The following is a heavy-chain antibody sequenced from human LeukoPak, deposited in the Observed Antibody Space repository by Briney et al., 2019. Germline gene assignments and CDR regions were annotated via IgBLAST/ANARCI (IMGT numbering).Heavy chain of an antibody. V-gene: IGHV4-39*07. J-gene: IGHJ4*02. CDR3: ARDGLPAPEXYFDY. Sequence: PSETLSLTCTVSGGSISSSSYYWGWIRQPPGKGLEWIGSIYYSGSTYYNPSLKSRVTISVDTSKNQFSLKLSSVTAADTAVYYCARDGLPAPEXYFDYWGQGTLVTVSS. D-gene: IGHD1-14*01. CDR1: GGSISSSSYY. CDR2: IYYSGST.